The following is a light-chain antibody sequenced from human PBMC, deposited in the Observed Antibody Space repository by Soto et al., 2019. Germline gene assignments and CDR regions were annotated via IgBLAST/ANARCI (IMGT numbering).Light chain of an antibody. CDR1: QDVSIF. CDR2: DAS. V-gene: IGKV3-11*02. CDR3: QQRSTWLYT. J-gene: IGKJ2*01. Sequence: EILLAQSPATLSLSPGERATLSCKASQDVSIFLVWYQQKPGQAPRLLIHDASNRATGVPARFSGSGSGRDFTLTITSLEPEDFAVYYCQQRSTWLYTFGQGTKLEV.